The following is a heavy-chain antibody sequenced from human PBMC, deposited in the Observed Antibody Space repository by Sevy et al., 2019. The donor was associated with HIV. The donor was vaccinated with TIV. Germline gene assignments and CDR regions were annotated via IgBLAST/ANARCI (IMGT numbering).Heavy chain of an antibody. CDR3: VGRPYSSGYSWSYYFDY. J-gene: IGHJ4*02. D-gene: IGHD5-18*01. CDR2: ISGSSSAI. Sequence: GGSLRLSCAASGFTFSDYYMSWIRQAPGKGLEWISYISGSSSAIVYADSVKGRFAISRNNAKNSLYLHMDNLRAEDTAVYFCVGRPYSSGYSWSYYFDYWGQGTLVTVSS. CDR1: GFTFSDYY. V-gene: IGHV3-11*01.